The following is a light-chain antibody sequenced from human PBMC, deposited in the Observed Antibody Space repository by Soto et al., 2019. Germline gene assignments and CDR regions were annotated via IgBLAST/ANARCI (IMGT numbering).Light chain of an antibody. CDR3: QPANSVPYT. CDR2: AAS. CDR1: QGISSW. V-gene: IGKV1-12*01. Sequence: DIQMTQYPSSVSASVGDRVTITCRASQGISSWLAWYQQKPGKAPKHLIYAASSLQSGVPSRLSGSGSGIDFAPIFSSLQHEDFATHYCQPANSVPYTFGQGNKVQIK. J-gene: IGKJ2*01.